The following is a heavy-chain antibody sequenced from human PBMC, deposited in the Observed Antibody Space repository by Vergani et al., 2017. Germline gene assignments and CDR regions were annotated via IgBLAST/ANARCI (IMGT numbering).Heavy chain of an antibody. Sequence: QVQLQESGPGLVKPSETLSLTCTVSGGSISSYYWSWIRQPPGKGLEWIGYIYYSGSTYYNPSLKSRVTISVDTSKNQFSLKLSSVTAADTAVYYCARHQGGYCSSTSCPLNWFDPWGQGTLVIVSS. CDR1: GGSISSYY. CDR3: ARHQGGYCSSTSCPLNWFDP. V-gene: IGHV4-59*04. J-gene: IGHJ5*02. CDR2: IYYSGST. D-gene: IGHD2-2*01.